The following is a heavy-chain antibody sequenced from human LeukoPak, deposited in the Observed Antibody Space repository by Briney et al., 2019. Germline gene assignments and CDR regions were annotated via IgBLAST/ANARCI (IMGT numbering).Heavy chain of an antibody. CDR3: AKDSGMDNWNYVDAFDI. CDR2: IIGGGGST. V-gene: IGHV3-23*01. Sequence: GGTLRLSCAASGFPFSSHGMSWVRQAPGKGPEWVSGIIGGGGSTYYADSVKGRFTISGDNSRNTLFLQMNSLRAEDTAVYYCAKDSGMDNWNYVDAFDIWGQGIMVTVSS. CDR1: GFPFSSHG. J-gene: IGHJ3*02. D-gene: IGHD1-7*01.